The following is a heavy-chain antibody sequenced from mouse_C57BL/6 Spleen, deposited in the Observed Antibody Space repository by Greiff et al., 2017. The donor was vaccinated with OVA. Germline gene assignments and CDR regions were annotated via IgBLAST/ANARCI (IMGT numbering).Heavy chain of an antibody. CDR1: GYTFTSYW. D-gene: IGHD1-1*01. CDR3: ARGETTVVAYYAMDY. Sequence: QVQLQQPGAELVRPGSSVKLSCKASGYTFTSYWMHWVKQRPIQGLEWIGNIDPSDSETHYNQKFKDKATLTVDKSSSTAYMQLSSLTSEDSAVYYCARGETTVVAYYAMDYWGQGTSVTVSS. CDR2: IDPSDSET. J-gene: IGHJ4*01. V-gene: IGHV1-52*01.